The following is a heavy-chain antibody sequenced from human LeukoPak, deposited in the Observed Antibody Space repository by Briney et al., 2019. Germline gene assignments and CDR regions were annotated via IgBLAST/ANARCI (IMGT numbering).Heavy chain of an antibody. J-gene: IGHJ3*02. CDR1: GYSFTSYW. CDR3: ARHLRTYYYDSSGYDDAFDI. V-gene: IGHV5-51*01. Sequence: GESLKISCKGSGYSFTSYWIGWVRQMPGKGLEWMGIIYPGDSDTRYSPSFQGQVTISADKSISTAYLQWSSLKASDTAMYYCARHLRTYYYDSSGYDDAFDIWGQGTMVTVSS. CDR2: IYPGDSDT. D-gene: IGHD3-22*01.